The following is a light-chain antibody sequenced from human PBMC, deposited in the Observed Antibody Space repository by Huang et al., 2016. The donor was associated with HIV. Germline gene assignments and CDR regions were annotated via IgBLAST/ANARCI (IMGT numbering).Light chain of an antibody. V-gene: IGKV3-15*01. CDR2: AAS. J-gene: IGKJ4*01. CDR3: QQYHDWPPLT. Sequence: EIVLTQSPATLSVSPGESATLSCRASQRVSNNLAWYQQKPGQAPRLLIYAASTRATGIPGRFSGSGSGTEFTITISSLQSEDFAVYYCQQYHDWPPLTFGGGTKVEIK. CDR1: QRVSNN.